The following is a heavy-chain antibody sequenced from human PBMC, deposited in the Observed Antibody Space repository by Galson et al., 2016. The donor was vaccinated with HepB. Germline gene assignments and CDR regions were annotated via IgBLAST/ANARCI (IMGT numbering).Heavy chain of an antibody. CDR1: GLSVSDAW. CDR2: IRNKRDGGTA. Sequence: SLRLSCAVSGLSVSDAWMTWVRQAPGKGLEWVGNIRNKRDGGTADYGAPGKGRFTITRDDSKNTLYLQMSSLKTDDTAVYFCTTWDWGLDCWGQGTLVTVSS. CDR3: TTWDWGLDC. J-gene: IGHJ4*02. D-gene: IGHD3/OR15-3a*01. V-gene: IGHV3-15*05.